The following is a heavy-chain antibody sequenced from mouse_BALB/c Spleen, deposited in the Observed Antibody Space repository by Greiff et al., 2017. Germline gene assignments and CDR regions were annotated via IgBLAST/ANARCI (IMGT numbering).Heavy chain of an antibody. CDR1: GFTFTDYY. J-gene: IGHJ3*01. CDR2: IRNKANGYTT. D-gene: IGHD2-10*02. V-gene: IGHV7-3*02. Sequence: EVKLQESGGGLVQPGGSLRLSCATSGFTFTDYYMSWVRQPPGKALEWLGFIRNKANGYTTEYSASVKGRFTISRDNSQSILYLQMNTLRAEDSATYYCARDPSYGNYEGAWFAYWGQGTLVTVSA. CDR3: ARDPSYGNYEGAWFAY.